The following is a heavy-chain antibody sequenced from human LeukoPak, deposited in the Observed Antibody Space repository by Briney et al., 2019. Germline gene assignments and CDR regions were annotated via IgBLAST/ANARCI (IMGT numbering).Heavy chain of an antibody. D-gene: IGHD3-10*01. CDR1: GYTFTGYY. CDR3: ARESRLHWFGELPIDY. Sequence: ASVKVSCKASGYTFTGYYMHWVRQAPGQGLEWMGWISAYNGDTNYAQKLQGRVTMTIDTSTSTAYMEVRGLTSDDTAVYFCARESRLHWFGELPIDYWGQGTLVTVSS. CDR2: ISAYNGDT. J-gene: IGHJ4*02. V-gene: IGHV1-18*04.